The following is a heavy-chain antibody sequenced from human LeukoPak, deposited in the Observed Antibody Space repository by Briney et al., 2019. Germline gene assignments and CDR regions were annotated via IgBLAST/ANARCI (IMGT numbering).Heavy chain of an antibody. Sequence: GGSLRLSCGASGFTFSDYSMNWVRQAPGKGLEWISYLGISSGNTKYAASVKGRFTISGDSAKNSVFLQMNNLRVEDTAVYYCARDHRYAFDNWGQGTLVTVSS. CDR1: GFTFSDYS. CDR2: LGISSGNT. D-gene: IGHD5-12*01. J-gene: IGHJ4*02. CDR3: ARDHRYAFDN. V-gene: IGHV3-48*04.